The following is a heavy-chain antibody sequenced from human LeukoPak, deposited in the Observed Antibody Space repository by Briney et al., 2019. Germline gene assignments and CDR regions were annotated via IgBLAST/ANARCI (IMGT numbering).Heavy chain of an antibody. CDR1: GFTFNVYS. D-gene: IGHD3-22*01. CDR2: ISSSLDSNI. V-gene: IGHV3-48*01. J-gene: IGHJ4*02. CDR3: ARPNYYYDSSGYLDY. Sequence: GGSLRLPCAASGFTFNVYSMNWVRQAPGKGLEWVSFISSSLDSNIYYADSVKGQFTISRDNSKNTLYLQMNSLRAEDTAVYYCARPNYYYDSSGYLDYWGQGTLVTVSS.